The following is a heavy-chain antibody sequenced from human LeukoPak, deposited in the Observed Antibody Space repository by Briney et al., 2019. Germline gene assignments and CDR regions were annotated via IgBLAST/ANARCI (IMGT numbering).Heavy chain of an antibody. CDR1: GGSISSGDYY. CDR3: ASSYYAGGKLVDY. V-gene: IGHV4-30-4*08. J-gene: IGHJ4*02. Sequence: SETLSLTCTVSGGSISSGDYYWSWIRQPPGKGLEWIGYIYYSGSTYYNPSLKSRVTISVDTSKNQFSLKLSSVTAADTAVYYCASSYYAGGKLVDYWGQGTLVTVSS. D-gene: IGHD3-3*01. CDR2: IYYSGST.